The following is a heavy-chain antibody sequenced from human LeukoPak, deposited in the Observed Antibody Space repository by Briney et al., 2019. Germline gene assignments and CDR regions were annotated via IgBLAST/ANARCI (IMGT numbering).Heavy chain of an antibody. D-gene: IGHD6-13*01. CDR3: ASQVSSPVLDY. CDR2: IIPIFGTA. CDR1: GGTFSSYA. Sequence: SVKVSCKASGGTFSSYAISWVRQAPGQGLEWMGRIIPIFGTANYAQKFQGRVTITTDESTSTAYMELSSLRSEDTAVYYCASQVSSPVLDYWGRGTLGTVSS. V-gene: IGHV1-69*05. J-gene: IGHJ4*02.